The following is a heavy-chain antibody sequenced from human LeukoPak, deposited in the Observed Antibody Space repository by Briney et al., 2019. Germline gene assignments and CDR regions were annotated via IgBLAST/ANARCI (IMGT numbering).Heavy chain of an antibody. Sequence: PGRSLRLSCAASVFTFSNYAVSGVLQAAGKVLQAFSSMNLSGTDTYYADSVKGRFTISRDNSRNTLYLQMNSLRAEDTAVYFCALYCSGGSCYSIGGAFDIWGQGTLVTVSS. CDR1: VFTFSNYA. CDR3: ALYCSGGSCYSIGGAFDI. D-gene: IGHD2-15*01. J-gene: IGHJ3*02. V-gene: IGHV3-23*01. CDR2: MNLSGTDT.